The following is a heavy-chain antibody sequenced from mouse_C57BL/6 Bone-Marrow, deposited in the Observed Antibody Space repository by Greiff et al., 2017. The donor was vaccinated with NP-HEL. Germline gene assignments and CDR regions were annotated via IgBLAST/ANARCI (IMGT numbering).Heavy chain of an antibody. CDR2: IYPGDGDT. Sequence: QVQLQQSGPELVKPGASVKISCKASGYAFSSSWMNWVKQRPGKGLEWIGRIYPGDGDTNYNGKFKGKATLTADKTSSTAYMQLSSLTYEDSAVYFCARWLNYGSRRGNFDVWGTGTTVTVSS. D-gene: IGHD1-1*01. J-gene: IGHJ1*03. CDR3: ARWLNYGSRRGNFDV. V-gene: IGHV1-82*01. CDR1: GYAFSSSW.